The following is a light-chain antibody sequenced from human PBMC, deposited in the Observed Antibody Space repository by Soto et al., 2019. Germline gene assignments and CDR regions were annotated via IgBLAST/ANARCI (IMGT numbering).Light chain of an antibody. CDR1: QSIGSW. Sequence: DIQMTQSPSTLSASVGDRVTITCRASQSIGSWLAWYQQKPGKAPKLPIYKASSLESGVPSRFSGSGSGTEFTLTISSLQPDDFATYYCQQFHSFSPTFGQGTKVEIK. CDR2: KAS. CDR3: QQFHSFSPT. J-gene: IGKJ1*01. V-gene: IGKV1-5*03.